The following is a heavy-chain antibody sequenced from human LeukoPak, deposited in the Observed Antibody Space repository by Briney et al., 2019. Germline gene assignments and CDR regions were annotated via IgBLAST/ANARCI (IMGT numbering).Heavy chain of an antibody. CDR1: GGSISGYY. J-gene: IGHJ6*03. CDR3: ARDSGGFDLGDYYYYYMDV. D-gene: IGHD5-12*01. CDR2: IYYSGST. V-gene: IGHV4-59*01. Sequence: SETLSLTCTVSGGSISGYYWSWIRQPPGKGLEWIGYIYYSGSTNYNPSLKSRVTISGDTSKNQFSLKLSSVTAADTAVYYCARDSGGFDLGDYYYYYMDVWGKGTTVTVSS.